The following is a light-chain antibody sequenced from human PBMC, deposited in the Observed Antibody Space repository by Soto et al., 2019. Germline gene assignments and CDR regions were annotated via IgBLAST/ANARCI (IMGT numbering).Light chain of an antibody. Sequence: DIVMTQSPDSLAVSLGERATINCKSSQSVLYSSNNKNYLAWYQQKPGQPPKLLIYWASTRESGVPDRFSGSGSGTGFTLTLSGLQAEDVAVYYCQQYYSSWTFGQGTKVDIK. V-gene: IGKV4-1*01. J-gene: IGKJ1*01. CDR3: QQYYSSWT. CDR2: WAS. CDR1: QSVLYSSNNKNY.